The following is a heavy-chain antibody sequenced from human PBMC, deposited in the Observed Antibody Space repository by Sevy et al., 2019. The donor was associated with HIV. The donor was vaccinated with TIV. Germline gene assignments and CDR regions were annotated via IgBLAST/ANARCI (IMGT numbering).Heavy chain of an antibody. CDR2: ISLDGGNQ. V-gene: IGHV3-30-3*01. CDR3: ALERLSSNVAEYFQN. CDR1: GFTFNAFS. Sequence: GGSLRLSCAASGFTFNAFSMHWVRQAPGKGLEWVATISLDGGNQHYADSVRGRFTIPRDNSQNALFLQMNSLRPDDTALYYCALERLSSNVAEYFQNWGQGALVTVSS. J-gene: IGHJ1*01. D-gene: IGHD1-1*01.